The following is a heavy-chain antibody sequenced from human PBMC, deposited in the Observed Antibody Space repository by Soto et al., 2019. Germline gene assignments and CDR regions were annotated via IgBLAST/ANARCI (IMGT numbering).Heavy chain of an antibody. V-gene: IGHV3-23*01. CDR3: AKDNDGYYFGY. Sequence: EVQLLESGGGLVQPGESLRLSCAASGFSFSTYAMYWVRQPPGKGLEWVSDISGIDGSTYYADSVKGRFTISRDDSKTTLYLQMSRLRAVDTAVYYCAKDNDGYYFGYWGQGTLVTVSS. CDR2: ISGIDGST. CDR1: GFSFSTYA. J-gene: IGHJ4*02. D-gene: IGHD1-1*01.